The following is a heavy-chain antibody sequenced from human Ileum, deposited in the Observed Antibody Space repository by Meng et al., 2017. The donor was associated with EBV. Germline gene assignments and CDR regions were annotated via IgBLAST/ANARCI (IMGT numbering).Heavy chain of an antibody. CDR3: ATSRIAKFNR. CDR2: TYRRSRWYH. J-gene: IGHJ5*02. Sequence: QLQLPESRPDLVQPSQSLSLSCVISGDSVSSDKTAWNWIRQSPSRGLEWLGRTYRRSRWYHDYALSVKSRINISPDTSKNQVSLQLNSVTDEDTGIYYCATSRIAKFNRWGQGTLVTVSS. CDR1: GDSVSSDKTA. V-gene: IGHV6-1*01.